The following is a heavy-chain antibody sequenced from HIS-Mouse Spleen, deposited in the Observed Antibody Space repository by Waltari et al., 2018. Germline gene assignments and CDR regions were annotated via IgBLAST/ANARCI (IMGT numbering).Heavy chain of an antibody. CDR3: ARGSSSGSYWYYYYGMDV. V-gene: IGHV1-8*02. CDR2: MNPNGGDT. CDR1: GYTFTSYD. J-gene: IGHJ6*02. Sequence: QVQLVQSGAEVKKPGASVKVSCKASGYTFTSYDINWVRQATGQGPEWMGWMNPNGGDTGYGEKFRGRVTMTRKTSISPAYMELSSLRSEDTAVYYCARGSSSGSYWYYYYGMDVWGQGTTVTVSS. D-gene: IGHD1-26*01.